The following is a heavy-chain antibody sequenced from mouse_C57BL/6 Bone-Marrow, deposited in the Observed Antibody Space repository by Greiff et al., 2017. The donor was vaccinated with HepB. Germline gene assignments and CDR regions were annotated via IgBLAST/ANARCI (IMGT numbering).Heavy chain of an antibody. V-gene: IGHV1-39*01. D-gene: IGHD3-2*01. CDR1: GYSFTDYN. CDR3: ATTDDYAKDY. CDR2: INPNYGTT. Sequence: VQLKESGPELVKPGASVKISCKASGYSFTDYNMNWVKQSNGKRLEWIGVINPNYGTTSYNQKFKGKATLTVDQSSSTAYMQLNSLTSEDSAVDYCATTDDYAKDYWGQGTSVTVSA. J-gene: IGHJ4*01.